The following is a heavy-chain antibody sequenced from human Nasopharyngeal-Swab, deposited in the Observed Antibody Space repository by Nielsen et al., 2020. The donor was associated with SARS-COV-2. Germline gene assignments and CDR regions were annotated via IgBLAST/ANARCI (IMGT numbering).Heavy chain of an antibody. CDR3: ARLLGPRFGLDV. CDR1: GLILNTYG. J-gene: IGHJ6*02. CDR2: SWYDGTDT. V-gene: IGHV3-33*01. Sequence: SLSLSCAPSGLILNTYGIHWVRQAPGKGLEWVAVSWYDGTDTFYADSVRDRIIITRDKTKTRHTLQMYNWRVDDTALYYCARLLGPRFGLDVWGQGTTVTVSS. D-gene: IGHD3-16*01.